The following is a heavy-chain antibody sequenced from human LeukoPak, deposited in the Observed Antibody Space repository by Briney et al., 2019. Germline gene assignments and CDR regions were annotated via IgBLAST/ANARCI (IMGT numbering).Heavy chain of an antibody. Sequence: GGSLRLSCAASGFTFSSYAMLWVRQAPGKGLEWVAVISYDGSNKYYADSVKGRFTISRDNSKNTLYLQMNSLRAEDTAVYYCARENYDSSGYRFDPWGQGTLVTVSS. V-gene: IGHV3-30-3*01. D-gene: IGHD3-22*01. CDR2: ISYDGSNK. J-gene: IGHJ5*02. CDR1: GFTFSSYA. CDR3: ARENYDSSGYRFDP.